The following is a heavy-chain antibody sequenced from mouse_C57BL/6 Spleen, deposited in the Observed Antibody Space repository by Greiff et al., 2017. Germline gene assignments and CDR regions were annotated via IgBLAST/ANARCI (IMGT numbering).Heavy chain of an antibody. Sequence: EVQLQQSGPELVKPGASVKISCKASGYTFTDYYMNWVKQSHGKSLEWIGDINPNNGGTSYNQKFKGKATLTVDKSSSTAYMELRSLTSEDSAVYYCARRGYGSSYLYMDVWGTGTTVTVSS. CDR3: ARRGYGSSYLYMDV. D-gene: IGHD1-1*01. CDR2: INPNNGGT. J-gene: IGHJ1*03. CDR1: GYTFTDYY. V-gene: IGHV1-26*01.